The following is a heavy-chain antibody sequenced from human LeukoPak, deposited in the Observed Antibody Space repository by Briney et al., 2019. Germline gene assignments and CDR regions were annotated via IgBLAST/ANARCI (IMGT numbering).Heavy chain of an antibody. CDR2: INHSGST. CDR1: GGSFSGYY. Sequence: SETLSLTCAVYGGSFSGYYWSWIRQPPGKGLEWIGEINHSGSTNYNPSLKSRVTISVDTSKNQFSLKLSSVTAADTAVYYCAREGDYDFWVDVWGKGTTVTVSS. V-gene: IGHV4-34*01. D-gene: IGHD3-3*01. J-gene: IGHJ6*04. CDR3: AREGDYDFWVDV.